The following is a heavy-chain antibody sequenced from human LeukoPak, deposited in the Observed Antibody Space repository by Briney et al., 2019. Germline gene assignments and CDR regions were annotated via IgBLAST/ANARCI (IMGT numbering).Heavy chain of an antibody. V-gene: IGHV1-18*01. CDR1: GYTFTSYG. CDR3: ASSGYDRGGYYFDY. J-gene: IGHJ4*02. CDR2: ISAYNGNT. D-gene: IGHD5-12*01. Sequence: VASVKVSCKASGYTFTSYGISWVRQAPGQGLEWMGWISAYNGNTNYAQKLQGRVTMTTDTSTSTAYMELRSLRSEDTAVYYCASSGYDRGGYYFDYWGQGTLVTVSS.